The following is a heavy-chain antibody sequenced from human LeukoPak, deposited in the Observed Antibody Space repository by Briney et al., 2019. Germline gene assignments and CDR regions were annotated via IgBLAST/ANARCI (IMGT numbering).Heavy chain of an antibody. V-gene: IGHV4-34*01. J-gene: IGHJ6*02. D-gene: IGHD3-3*01. CDR2: INHSGST. CDR1: GGSFSGYY. CDR3: ARGLVTRVVISMDV. Sequence: SETLSLTCAVYGGSFSGYYWSWIRQPPGKGLEWIREINHSGSTNYNPSLKSRVTISVDTSKNQFSLKLSSVTAADTAVYYCARGLVTRVVISMDVWGQGTTVTVSS.